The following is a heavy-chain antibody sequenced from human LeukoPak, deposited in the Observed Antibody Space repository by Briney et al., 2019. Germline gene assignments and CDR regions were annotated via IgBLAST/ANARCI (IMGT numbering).Heavy chain of an antibody. Sequence: GGSLRLSCTASGFTFSDYWMHWVRQAPGKGLVWVSRIKKDGSGRDSADSVKGRFTISRDNAKNTLYLQMSSLTAGDTAVYYCARGLVALDYWGQGTLVTVSS. D-gene: IGHD2-21*01. CDR2: IKKDGSGR. J-gene: IGHJ4*02. CDR1: GFTFSDYW. CDR3: ARGLVALDY. V-gene: IGHV3-74*01.